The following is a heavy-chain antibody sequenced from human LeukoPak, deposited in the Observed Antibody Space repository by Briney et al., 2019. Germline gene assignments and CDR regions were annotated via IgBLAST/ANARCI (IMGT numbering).Heavy chain of an antibody. D-gene: IGHD6-13*01. V-gene: IGHV4-30-4*08. Sequence: PSETLSLTCTVSGGSISSGDYYWSWIRQPPGKGLEWIGYIYYSGSTYYNPSLKSRVTISVDTSKNQFSLKLSSVTAADTAVYYCARGRYGIAAAGPVDYWGQGTLVTVSS. CDR3: ARGRYGIAAAGPVDY. J-gene: IGHJ4*02. CDR1: GGSISSGDYY. CDR2: IYYSGST.